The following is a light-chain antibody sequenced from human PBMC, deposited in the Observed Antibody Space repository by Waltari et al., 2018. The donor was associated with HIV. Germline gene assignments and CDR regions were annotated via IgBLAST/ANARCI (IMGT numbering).Light chain of an antibody. CDR2: MNN. V-gene: IGLV1-47*01. CDR3: AAWDASLSAWV. Sequence: QSVLTQPPSASGTPGQRVTISCSGSNSTIGSNYVYWYQQLPGTAPKLLMYMNNQRPSGVPDRFSGSKSGTSASLAISGLRSDDEADYYCAAWDASLSAWVFGGGTKLTVL. CDR1: NSTIGSNY. J-gene: IGLJ3*02.